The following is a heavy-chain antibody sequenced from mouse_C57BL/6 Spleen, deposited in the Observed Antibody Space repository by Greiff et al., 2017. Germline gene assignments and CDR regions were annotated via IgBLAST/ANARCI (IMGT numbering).Heavy chain of an antibody. CDR2: IYPSDSET. D-gene: IGHD1-1*01. V-gene: IGHV1-61*01. CDR3: ARDYYYGSSHAMDY. J-gene: IGHJ4*01. CDR1: GYTFTSYW. Sequence: QVQLKQPGAELVRPGSSVKLSCKASGYTFTSYWLDWVKQRPGQGLEWIGNIYPSDSETHYNQKFKDKATLTVDKSSSTAYMQLSSLTSEDSAVYYCARDYYYGSSHAMDYWGQGTSVTVSS.